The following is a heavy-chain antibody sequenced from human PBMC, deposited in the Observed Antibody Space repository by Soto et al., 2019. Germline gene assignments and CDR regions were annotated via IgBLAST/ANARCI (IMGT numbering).Heavy chain of an antibody. V-gene: IGHV3-33*03. CDR2: IWSDASNK. J-gene: IGHJ6*02. CDR3: ATDGFNKPFYYFGVDV. D-gene: IGHD6-25*01. CDR1: GFSFSNHG. Sequence: LRLSCAASGFSFSNHGMHWVRQAPGKGLEWVAAIWSDASNKYYADSGKGRFTISRDNSKNTLYLQMNTLRAEDTAVYYCATDGFNKPFYYFGVDVWGQGTTVTVSS.